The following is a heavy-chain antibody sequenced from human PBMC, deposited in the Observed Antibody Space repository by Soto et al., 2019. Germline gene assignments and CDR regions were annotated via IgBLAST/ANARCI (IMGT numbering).Heavy chain of an antibody. D-gene: IGHD6-13*01. CDR3: ARAGFSTSWLGIVAPGAHGVEIDF. CDR2: ISPYNGKT. CDR1: GYTFISYG. Sequence: QVQLVQSGAEVKKTGASVEVSCKASGYTFISYGISWVRQAPGQGLEWMGWISPYNGKTNYAQTFQGSATITTDTSTGTAYIELRRLRSDDTAVYYCARAGFSTSWLGIVAPGAHGVEIDFWGQGTLVTVSS. V-gene: IGHV1-18*01. J-gene: IGHJ4*02.